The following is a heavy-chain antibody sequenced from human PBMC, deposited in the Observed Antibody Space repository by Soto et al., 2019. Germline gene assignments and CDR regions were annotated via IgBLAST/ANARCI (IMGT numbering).Heavy chain of an antibody. CDR2: IYYSGTT. D-gene: IGHD4-17*01. CDR3: ARPKDSGDRDTPFDS. J-gene: IGHJ5*01. V-gene: IGHV4-39*01. Sequence: QLQLQESGPGLVRPSETLSLTCTVSGDSISTSAYYWGWIRQPPGKGLESIGIIYYSGTTYYNPSLRGRVTISVDTAQNQFSLRLTSVTAADTAVYYCARPKDSGDRDTPFDSWGQGTLVTVSS. CDR1: GDSISTSAYY.